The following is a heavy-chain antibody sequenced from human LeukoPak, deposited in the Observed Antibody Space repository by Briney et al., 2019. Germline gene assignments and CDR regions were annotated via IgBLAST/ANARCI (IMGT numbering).Heavy chain of an antibody. CDR1: GFTFSRYN. CDR3: ARSGYSSGWYGVDY. J-gene: IGHJ4*02. CDR2: ISYDGSNK. Sequence: PGGSLRLSCAASGFTFSRYNMNWVRQAPGKGLEWVAVISYDGSNKYCADSVKGRFTISRGNSKNTLYLQMNSLRAEDTAVYYCARSGYSSGWYGVDYWGQGTLVTVSS. V-gene: IGHV3-30-3*01. D-gene: IGHD6-19*01.